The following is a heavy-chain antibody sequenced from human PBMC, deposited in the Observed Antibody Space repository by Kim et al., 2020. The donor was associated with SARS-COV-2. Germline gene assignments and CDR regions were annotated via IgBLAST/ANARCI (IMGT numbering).Heavy chain of an antibody. D-gene: IGHD2-15*01. CDR2: IIPILGIA. CDR1: GGTFSSYA. CDR3: AGVPEEMYCSGGSCYSMGPYYYYGMDV. V-gene: IGHV1-69*04. J-gene: IGHJ6*02. Sequence: SVKVSCKASGGTFSSYAISWVRQAPGQGLEWMGRIIPILGIANYAQKFQGRVTITADKSTSTAYMELSSLRSEDTAVYYCAGVPEEMYCSGGSCYSMGPYYYYGMDVWGQGTTVTVSS.